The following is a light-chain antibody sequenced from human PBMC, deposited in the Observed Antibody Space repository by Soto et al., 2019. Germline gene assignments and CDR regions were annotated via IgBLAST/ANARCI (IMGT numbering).Light chain of an antibody. V-gene: IGLV2-8*01. J-gene: IGLJ2*01. CDR3: SSYAGSNNLL. CDR2: EVS. CDR1: SSDVGGYNY. Sequence: QSALTQPPSASGSHGQSVTISCTGTSSDVGGYNYVSWYQQHPGKAPKLMIYEVSKRPSGVPDRFSGSKSGNTASLTVSGLQAEDEADYYCSSYAGSNNLLFGGGTKLTVL.